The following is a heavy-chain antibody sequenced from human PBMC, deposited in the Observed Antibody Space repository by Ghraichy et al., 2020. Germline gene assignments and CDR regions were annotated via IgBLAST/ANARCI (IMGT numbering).Heavy chain of an antibody. J-gene: IGHJ3*02. D-gene: IGHD3-22*01. CDR1: GFTFGDYA. V-gene: IGHV3-49*04. CDR3: TKYYDSRDAFDI. Sequence: GGSLRLSCTASGFTFGDYAMSWVRQAPGKGLEWVGFIRSKAYGGTTEYAASVKGRFTISRDDSKSIAYLQMNSLKTEDTAVYYCTKYYDSRDAFDIWGQGTMVTVSS. CDR2: IRSKAYGGTT.